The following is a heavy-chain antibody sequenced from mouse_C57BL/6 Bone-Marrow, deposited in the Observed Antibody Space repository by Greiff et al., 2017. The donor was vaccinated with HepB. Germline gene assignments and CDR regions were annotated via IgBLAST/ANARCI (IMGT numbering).Heavy chain of an antibody. J-gene: IGHJ1*03. D-gene: IGHD2-3*01. CDR3: ARPRDGYYPYFDV. V-gene: IGHV5-6*01. Sequence: EVKVVESGGDLVKPGGSLKLSCAASGFTFSSYGMSWVRQTPDKRLEWVATISSGGSYTYYPDSVKGRFTISRDNAKNTLYLQMSSLKSEDTAMYYCARPRDGYYPYFDVWGTGTTVTVSS. CDR1: GFTFSSYG. CDR2: ISSGGSYT.